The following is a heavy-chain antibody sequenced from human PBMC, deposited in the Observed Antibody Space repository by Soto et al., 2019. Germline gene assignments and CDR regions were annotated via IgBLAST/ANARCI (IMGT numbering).Heavy chain of an antibody. CDR3: ARDREDSPEFDY. Sequence: GGSLRLSCAASGFTFSSYSMNWVRQAPGKGLEWVSSISSSSSYIYYADSVKGRFTISRDNAKNSLYLQMNSLRAEDTAVYYCARDREDSPEFDYWGQGTLVTVSS. D-gene: IGHD1-26*01. CDR1: GFTFSSYS. J-gene: IGHJ4*02. CDR2: ISSSSSYI. V-gene: IGHV3-21*01.